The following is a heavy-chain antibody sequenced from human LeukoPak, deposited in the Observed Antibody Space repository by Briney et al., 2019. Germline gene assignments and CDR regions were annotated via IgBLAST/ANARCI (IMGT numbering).Heavy chain of an antibody. Sequence: PGRSLRLSCAASGFTFSSYGMHWVRQAPGKGLEWVAVISYDGSNKYYADSVKGRFTISRDNSKNTLYLQMNSLRAEDTAVYYCAKAVDYSSGWYPFFDYWGQGTLVTVSS. CDR2: ISYDGSNK. J-gene: IGHJ4*02. V-gene: IGHV3-30*18. CDR1: GFTFSSYG. D-gene: IGHD6-19*01. CDR3: AKAVDYSSGWYPFFDY.